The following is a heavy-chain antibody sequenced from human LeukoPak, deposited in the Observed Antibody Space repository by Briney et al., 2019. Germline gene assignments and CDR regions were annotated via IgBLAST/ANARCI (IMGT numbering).Heavy chain of an antibody. D-gene: IGHD6-19*01. J-gene: IGHJ4*02. CDR3: ARATGGAVSDTSGIYYFDY. CDR2: IYYSGST. V-gene: IGHV4-31*03. Sequence: PSETLSLTCTVSGGSISSGNYYWSWIRQHPGKGLEWIGYIYYSGSTYYNPSLKSRVTISVDTSENHSSLKLSSVTAADTAVYYCARATGGAVSDTSGIYYFDYWGQGTLVTVSS. CDR1: GGSISSGNYY.